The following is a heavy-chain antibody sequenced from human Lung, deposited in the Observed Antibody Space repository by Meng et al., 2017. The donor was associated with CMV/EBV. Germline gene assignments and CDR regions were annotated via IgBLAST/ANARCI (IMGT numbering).Heavy chain of an antibody. J-gene: IGHJ6*02. CDR2: IHYSGST. CDR3: ARGHTNSGSFVGYYAMDV. Sequence: GSLRLXCTVSGASISSYYWSWIRQPPGRGLEWIGNIHYSGSTNYNPSLKGRVTMSVATSEGQFSLRLNSVTAADTAVYYCARGHTNSGSFVGYYAMDVWGQGATVTVSS. D-gene: IGHD1-26*01. V-gene: IGHV4-59*01. CDR1: GASISSYY.